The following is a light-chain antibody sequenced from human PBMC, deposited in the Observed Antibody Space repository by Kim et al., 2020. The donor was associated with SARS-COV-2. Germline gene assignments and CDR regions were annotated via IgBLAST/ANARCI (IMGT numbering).Light chain of an antibody. V-gene: IGKV4-1*01. CDR2: WAS. CDR3: HQYYTLPIT. CDR1: QSVLYTSNNKNY. Sequence: TNINCKSSQSVLYTSNNKNYLAWYQQKPGQPPKLLIYWASARESGVPDRFSGSGSGTDFTLSISSLQAEDVEVYFCHQYYTLPITFGGGTKVDIK. J-gene: IGKJ4*01.